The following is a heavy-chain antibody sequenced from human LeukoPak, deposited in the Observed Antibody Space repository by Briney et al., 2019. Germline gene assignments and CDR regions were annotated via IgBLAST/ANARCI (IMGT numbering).Heavy chain of an antibody. J-gene: IGHJ6*04. CDR2: ISSSSSYI. V-gene: IGHV3-21*01. Sequence: GGSLRLSCAASGFTFSSYSMNWVRQAPGKGLEWVSSISSSSSYIYYADSVKGRFTISRDNAKNSLHLQMNSLRAEDTAVYYCARDEVLWFGELPPYYYGMDVWGKGTTVTVSS. D-gene: IGHD3-10*01. CDR3: ARDEVLWFGELPPYYYGMDV. CDR1: GFTFSSYS.